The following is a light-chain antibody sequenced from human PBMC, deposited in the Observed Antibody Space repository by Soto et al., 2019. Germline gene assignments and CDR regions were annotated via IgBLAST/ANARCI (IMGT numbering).Light chain of an antibody. CDR1: SSDVGTYNL. V-gene: IGLV2-23*03. CDR3: FSYAESTTFM. Sequence: QSALTQPASVSGSPGQSITISCTGTSSDVGTYNLVSWYQQHPGKAPKLMIYEGSKRPSGVSNRFSGSKSGNTASLTISGLQAEDEADYYCFSYAESTTFMFGGGTKLTVL. J-gene: IGLJ3*02. CDR2: EGS.